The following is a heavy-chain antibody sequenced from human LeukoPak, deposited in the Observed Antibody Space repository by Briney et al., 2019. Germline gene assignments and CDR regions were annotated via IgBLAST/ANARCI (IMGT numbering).Heavy chain of an antibody. CDR1: GYTFTSYG. CDR3: ARHETDYGDYSRQDY. V-gene: IGHV1-18*01. CDR2: ISAYNGNT. Sequence: ASVKVSCTASGYTFTSYGISWVRQAPGQGLEWMGWISAYNGNTNYAQKLQGRVTMTTDTSTSTAYMELRSLRSDDTAVYYCARHETDYGDYSRQDYWGQGTLVTVSS. D-gene: IGHD4-17*01. J-gene: IGHJ4*02.